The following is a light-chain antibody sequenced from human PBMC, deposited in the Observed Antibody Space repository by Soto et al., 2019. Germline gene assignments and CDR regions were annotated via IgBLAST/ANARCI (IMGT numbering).Light chain of an antibody. J-gene: IGKJ5*01. CDR2: DVS. Sequence: EIVLTLSPCTLSLSIRERATLSCRASQSVSSNFLAWYQQKPGQPPRLLIYDVSNRATGIPARFSGSGSGTDFTLTITSLEPEDFAVYFCHQRYNGPRVTVGQGTRLEIK. V-gene: IGKV3-11*01. CDR3: HQRYNGPRVT. CDR1: QSVSSNF.